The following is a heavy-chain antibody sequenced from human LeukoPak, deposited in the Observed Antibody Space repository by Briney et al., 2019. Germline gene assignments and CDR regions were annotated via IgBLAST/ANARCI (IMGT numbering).Heavy chain of an antibody. Sequence: GGSLRLSCAASGFTFSTYAMSWVRQAPRRGLEWVSSIIDSGGATYYADSVKGRFAISRDNSKNTLYLQMSSLRAEDTAVYYCVKGFTSDYWGQGTLVTVSS. CDR1: GFTFSTYA. V-gene: IGHV3-23*01. J-gene: IGHJ4*02. CDR2: IIDSGGAT. CDR3: VKGFTSDY.